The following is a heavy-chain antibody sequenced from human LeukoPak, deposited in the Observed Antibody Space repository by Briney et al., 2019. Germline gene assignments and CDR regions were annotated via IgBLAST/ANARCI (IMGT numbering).Heavy chain of an antibody. D-gene: IGHD3-3*01. Sequence: SETLSLTCTVSGGSISSYYWSWIRQPPGKGLEWIGYIYYSGTTNYNPSLKSRVTISVDRSKNQFSLKLSSVTAADTAVYYCARTDYDFWSGLTFGFDPWGQGTLVTVSS. J-gene: IGHJ5*02. CDR3: ARTDYDFWSGLTFGFDP. CDR2: IYYSGTT. V-gene: IGHV4-59*12. CDR1: GGSISSYY.